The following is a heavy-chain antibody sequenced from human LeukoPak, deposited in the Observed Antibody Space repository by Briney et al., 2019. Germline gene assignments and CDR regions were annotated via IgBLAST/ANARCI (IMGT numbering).Heavy chain of an antibody. V-gene: IGHV1-46*01. CDR3: AREKGADAAARPFDY. CDR1: GYTFTGYY. J-gene: IGHJ4*02. CDR2: INPSGGST. Sequence: ASVKVSCKASGYTFTGYYMHWVRQAPGQGLEWMGIINPSGGSTSYAQKFQGRVTMTRDMSTSTVYMELSSLRSEDTAVYYCAREKGADAAARPFDYWGQGTLVTVSS. D-gene: IGHD6-6*01.